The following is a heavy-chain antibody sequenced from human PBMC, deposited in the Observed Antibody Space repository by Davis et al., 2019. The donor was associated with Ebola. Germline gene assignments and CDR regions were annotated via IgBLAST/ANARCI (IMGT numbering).Heavy chain of an antibody. CDR2: IYYSGST. CDR1: GDSISSGGYY. Sequence: PSETLSLTCTVSGDSISSGGYYWSWIRQHPGKGLEWIAYIYYSGSTYYNPSLKSRVTISLDTSKNQFSLRLSSVTAADTAVYFCAGGPNYYYFDYWGQGTLVTVSS. J-gene: IGHJ4*02. D-gene: IGHD3-10*01. CDR3: AGGPNYYYFDY. V-gene: IGHV4-31*03.